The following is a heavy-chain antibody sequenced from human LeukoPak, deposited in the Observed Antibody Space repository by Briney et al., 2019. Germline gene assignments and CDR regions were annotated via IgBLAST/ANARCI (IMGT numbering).Heavy chain of an antibody. V-gene: IGHV1-2*02. CDR3: AREESRSDTAMAEGFDP. Sequence: SVKVSCKASGHTFTGYYMHWVRQAPGQGLEWMGWINPNSGGTNYAQKFQGRVTMTRDTSISTAYMELSRLRSDDTAVYYCAREESRSDTAMAEGFDPWGQGTLVTVSS. D-gene: IGHD5-18*01. CDR1: GHTFTGYY. CDR2: INPNSGGT. J-gene: IGHJ5*02.